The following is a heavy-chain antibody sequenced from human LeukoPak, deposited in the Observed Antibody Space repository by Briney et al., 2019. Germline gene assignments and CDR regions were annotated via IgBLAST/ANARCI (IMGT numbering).Heavy chain of an antibody. CDR1: GFPFSSYA. CDR2: ISYGGSNK. V-gene: IGHV3-30-3*01. J-gene: IGHJ4*02. CDR3: ARDSSYAYHYGDTHDH. Sequence: RSGGSLRLSCAASGFPFSSYAMHWVRRAPGKGLEGVADISYGGSNKYYADCVKGRFPISRDNSKNTLYLQMNSLRGEDTAVFYCARDSSYAYHYGDTHDHWGQGTLVTVSS. D-gene: IGHD4-17*01.